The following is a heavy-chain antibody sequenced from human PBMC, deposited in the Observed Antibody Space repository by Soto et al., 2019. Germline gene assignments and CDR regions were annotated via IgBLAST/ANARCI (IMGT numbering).Heavy chain of an antibody. Sequence: QLQLQESGPGLVKPSETLSLTCTVSGGSISSSPYYWAWIRQPPGKGLQWIGNIYYNGNTFYNPSLTSRVTISIATSKSQFSLGLSSVTASDTAVYYCARHGPLTNNWNQLNCWGQGTLVTVSS. CDR2: IYYNGNT. D-gene: IGHD1-1*01. CDR1: GGSISSSPYY. J-gene: IGHJ4*02. V-gene: IGHV4-39*01. CDR3: ARHGPLTNNWNQLNC.